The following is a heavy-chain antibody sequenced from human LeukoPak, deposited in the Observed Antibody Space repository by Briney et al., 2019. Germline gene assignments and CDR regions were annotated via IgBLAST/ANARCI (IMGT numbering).Heavy chain of an antibody. Sequence: SETLSLTCTVSGGSISSYYWSWIRQPPGKGLEWIGYIYYSGSTNYNPSLKSRVTISVDTSKNQFSLKLSSATAADTAVYYCARGGDTMIGRLDWFDPWGQGTLVTVSS. CDR1: GGSISSYY. J-gene: IGHJ5*02. D-gene: IGHD3-22*01. CDR3: ARGGDTMIGRLDWFDP. V-gene: IGHV4-59*01. CDR2: IYYSGST.